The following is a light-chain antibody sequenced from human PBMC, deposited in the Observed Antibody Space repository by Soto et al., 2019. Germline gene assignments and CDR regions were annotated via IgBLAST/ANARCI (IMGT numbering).Light chain of an antibody. CDR2: DDR. V-gene: IGLV3-21*02. CDR1: DLSSKS. CDR3: QVWDDSNGQQGV. Sequence: SYELTQPPSVSVAPGQTARITCGGNDLSSKSVHWYQQKPGQATALVLYDDRYRPSGIPVRFSGSKSGNTATLTISRVEAGDEADYFCQVWDDSNGQQGVFGTGTKVTVL. J-gene: IGLJ1*01.